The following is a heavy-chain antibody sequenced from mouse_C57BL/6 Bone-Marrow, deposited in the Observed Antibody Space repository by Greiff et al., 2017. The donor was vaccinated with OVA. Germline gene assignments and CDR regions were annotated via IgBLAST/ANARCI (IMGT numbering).Heavy chain of an antibody. CDR2: IHPNSGST. Sequence: VQLQQPGAELVKPGASVKLSCKASGYTFTSYWMHWVKQRPGQGLEWIGMIHPNSGSTNYNEKFKSKATLTVDKSSSTAYMQLSSLTSEDSAVYYCAITTGGGGYFDVWGTGTTVTVSS. D-gene: IGHD2-12*01. J-gene: IGHJ1*03. CDR1: GYTFTSYW. CDR3: AITTGGGGYFDV. V-gene: IGHV1-64*01.